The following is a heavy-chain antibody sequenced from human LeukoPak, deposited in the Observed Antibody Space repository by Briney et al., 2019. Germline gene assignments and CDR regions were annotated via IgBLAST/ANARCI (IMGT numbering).Heavy chain of an antibody. D-gene: IGHD6-19*01. V-gene: IGHV7-4-1*02. CDR1: GYTFNNHD. CDR2: INTDTGNP. CDR3: ARVGIAVAGDN. J-gene: IGHJ4*02. Sequence: ASVKVSCKASGYTFNNHDINCVRQAPGRGLEWMGWINTDTGNPTYAQGFTGRYVFSSDSSVSTAYLQISSLKAEDSAVYYCARVGIAVAGDNWGQGTLVTVSS.